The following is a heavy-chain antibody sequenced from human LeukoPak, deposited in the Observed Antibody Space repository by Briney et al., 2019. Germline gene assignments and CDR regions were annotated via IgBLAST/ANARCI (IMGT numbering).Heavy chain of an antibody. V-gene: IGHV1-46*04. CDR3: ARDKGFWAYSGSYFDY. J-gene: IGHJ4*02. CDR1: GYTFTSYY. D-gene: IGHD1-26*01. Sequence: GASVKVSCKASGYTFTSYYMHWVRQAPGQGLEWMGIINPSGGSTSYADSVKGRFTISRDNAKNTLYLQMNSLRVEDTAVYYCARDKGFWAYSGSYFDYWGQGTLVTVSS. CDR2: INPSGGST.